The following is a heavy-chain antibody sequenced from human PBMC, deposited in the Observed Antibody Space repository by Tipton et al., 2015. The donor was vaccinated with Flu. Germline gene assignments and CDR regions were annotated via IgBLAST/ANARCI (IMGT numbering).Heavy chain of an antibody. CDR2: IYSGGST. Sequence: SLRLSCAASGFTVSSNYMSWVRQAPGKGLGWVSVIYSGGSTYYADSVKGRFTISRDNSKNTLYLQMNSLRAEDTAVYYCAGDGFLDNDPAVDIWGQGTMVTVSS. D-gene: IGHD1-1*01. CDR3: AGDGFLDNDPAVDI. J-gene: IGHJ3*02. V-gene: IGHV3-53*01. CDR1: GFTVSSNY.